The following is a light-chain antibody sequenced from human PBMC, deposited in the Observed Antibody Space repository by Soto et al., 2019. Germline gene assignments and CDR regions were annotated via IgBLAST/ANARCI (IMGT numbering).Light chain of an antibody. V-gene: IGLV2-14*01. J-gene: IGLJ1*01. CDR2: EVT. CDR1: SGDIGSYNR. CDR3: SSYTIFNSRACV. Sequence: QSVLTHPASVSGSPGQSITISCTGTSGDIGSYNRVSWYQQHPGKAPKLIIYEVTDRPSGVSNRFSGSNSGNTASLTISGLQAEDEAEYYCSSYTIFNSRACVFGTGTKLTVL.